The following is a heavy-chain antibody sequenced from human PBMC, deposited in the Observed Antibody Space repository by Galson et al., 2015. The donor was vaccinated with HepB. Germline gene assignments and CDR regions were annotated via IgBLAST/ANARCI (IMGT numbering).Heavy chain of an antibody. J-gene: IGHJ4*02. D-gene: IGHD3-22*01. CDR2: IRSKAYGGTT. CDR1: GFTFGDYA. V-gene: IGHV3-49*03. CDR3: TRAPHMIVVEPGFDY. Sequence: SLRLSCAASGFTFGDYAMSWFRQAPGKGLEWVGFIRSKAYGGTTEYAASVKGRFTISRDDSKSIAYLQMNSLKTEDTAVYYCTRAPHMIVVEPGFDYWGQGTLVTVSS.